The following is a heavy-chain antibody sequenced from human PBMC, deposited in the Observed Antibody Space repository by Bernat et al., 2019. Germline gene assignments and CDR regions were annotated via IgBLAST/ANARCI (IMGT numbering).Heavy chain of an antibody. CDR2: IYCSGNT. D-gene: IGHD1-26*01. Sequence: QLQLQESGPGLVKPSETLSLTCTVSGDSISSSRYDWCWIRHPPGKGLQWIGSIYCSGNTYYNPSLKTRLTISVDTSKNHFSLKLSSVSAADTAIYNCARQRAGSYYFDAFDIWGQGTMVTVSS. CDR1: GDSISSSRYD. CDR3: ARQRAGSYYFDAFDI. J-gene: IGHJ3*02. V-gene: IGHV4-39*01.